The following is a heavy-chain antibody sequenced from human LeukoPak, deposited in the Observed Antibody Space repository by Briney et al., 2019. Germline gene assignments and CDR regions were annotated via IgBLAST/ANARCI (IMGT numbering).Heavy chain of an antibody. CDR2: IKSKTDGGTT. Sequence: GGSHRLSCSASGFTFRNAWMGWVRQDPGKGLEWVGRIKSKTDGGTTAYAAPVKGRFTISRDDSKNTLYLQMNSLKTEDTAVYYCTTDCDCSDYPLLGWGQGTLVTVSS. CDR1: GFTFRNAW. CDR3: TTDCDCSDYPLLG. V-gene: IGHV3-15*01. D-gene: IGHD4-11*01. J-gene: IGHJ4*02.